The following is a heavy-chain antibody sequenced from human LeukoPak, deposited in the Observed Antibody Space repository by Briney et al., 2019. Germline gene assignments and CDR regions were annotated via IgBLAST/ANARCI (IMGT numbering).Heavy chain of an antibody. Sequence: GGPLRLSCAASGFTFSSYSMNWVRQAPGKGLEWVSSITSSSSYIYYADSVKGRFTISRDNARDSLYLQMNSLRDDDTSVYFCARDASALYWGRGTLVTVSS. V-gene: IGHV3-21*01. J-gene: IGHJ4*02. CDR2: ITSSSSYI. CDR3: ARDASALY. D-gene: IGHD6-19*01. CDR1: GFTFSSYS.